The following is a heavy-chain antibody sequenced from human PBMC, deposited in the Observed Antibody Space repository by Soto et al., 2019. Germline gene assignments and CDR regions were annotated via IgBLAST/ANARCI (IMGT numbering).Heavy chain of an antibody. CDR3: ARGSDQVPWFGESQTSFEN. J-gene: IGHJ4*01. Sequence: GGSLRLSCAASGFTFSSYGMHWVRQAPGKGLEWVAVIWYDGSNKYYADSVKGRFTISRDNSKNTLYLQMNSLRAEDPAVYYCARGSDQVPWFGESQTSFENWRQETLVTTSS. CDR2: IWYDGSNK. D-gene: IGHD3-10*01. V-gene: IGHV3-33*01. CDR1: GFTFSSYG.